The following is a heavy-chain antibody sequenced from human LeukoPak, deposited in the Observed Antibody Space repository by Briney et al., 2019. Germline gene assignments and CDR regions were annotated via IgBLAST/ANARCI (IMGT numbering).Heavy chain of an antibody. CDR3: ARSPYYDILTGSRGTFDY. D-gene: IGHD3-9*01. CDR2: FYWDEDK. Sequence: SGPTLVKPTQTPTLTCTFSGFSFSTRGVGVGWIRQPPGKAREGLAVFYWDEDKRYRPSLKSRLTITKDTSKNQVVLTITNMDPVDTATYYCARSPYYDILTGSRGTFDYWGRGILVTVSS. J-gene: IGHJ4*02. CDR1: GFSFSTRGVG. V-gene: IGHV2-5*02.